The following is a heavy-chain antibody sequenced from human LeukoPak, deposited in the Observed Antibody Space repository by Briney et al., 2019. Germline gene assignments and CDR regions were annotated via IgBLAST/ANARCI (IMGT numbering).Heavy chain of an antibody. CDR1: GGTFSSYA. V-gene: IGHV1-69*05. CDR3: ARGYGDYGSYYYYMDV. D-gene: IGHD4-17*01. J-gene: IGHJ6*03. Sequence: ASVKVSCKASGGTFSSYAMSWVRQAPGQGLEWMGRIIPIFGTANYAQKFQGRVTITTDESTSTAYMELSSLRSEDTAVYYCARGYGDYGSYYYYMDVWGKGTTVTVSS. CDR2: IIPIFGTA.